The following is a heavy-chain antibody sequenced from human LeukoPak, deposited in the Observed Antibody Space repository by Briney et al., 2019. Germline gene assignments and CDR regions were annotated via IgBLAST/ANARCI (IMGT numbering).Heavy chain of an antibody. D-gene: IGHD5-18*01. V-gene: IGHV1-69*05. CDR3: AINSYGYTTDVD. CDR1: GGTFSSYA. J-gene: IGHJ4*02. CDR2: IIPIFGTA. Sequence: SEKVSCKASGGTFSSYAISWVRQAPGQGLEWMGRIIPIFGTANYAQKFQGRVTITTDESTSTAYMELSSLRSEDTAVYYCAINSYGYTTDVDWGQGTLVTVSS.